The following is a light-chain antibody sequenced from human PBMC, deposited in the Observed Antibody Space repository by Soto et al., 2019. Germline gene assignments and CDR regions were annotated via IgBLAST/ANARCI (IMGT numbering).Light chain of an antibody. J-gene: IGKJ1*01. CDR3: QQYNNWPPWT. V-gene: IGKV3-15*01. Sequence: DIVLTQSPGTLSLSPGERATLSCRASQSVSSSYLAWYQHKPGQAPRLLIYGASTRATGIPARFSGSGSGTEFTLTISSLQSEDFAVYYCQQYNNWPPWTFGQGTKVDIK. CDR2: GAS. CDR1: QSVSSSY.